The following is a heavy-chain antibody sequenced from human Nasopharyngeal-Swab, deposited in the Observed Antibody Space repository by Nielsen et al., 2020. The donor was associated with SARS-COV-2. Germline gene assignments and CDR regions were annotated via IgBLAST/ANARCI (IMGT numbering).Heavy chain of an antibody. D-gene: IGHD6-19*01. V-gene: IGHV1-3*01. CDR3: ARGSAVAGLGMRDAFDI. CDR1: GYTFTSYA. CDR2: INAGNGNT. Sequence: ASVKVSCKASGYTFTSYAMHWVRQAPGQRLEWMGWINAGNGNTKYSQKFQGRVTITRDTSASTAYMELSRLRSDDTAVYYCARGSAVAGLGMRDAFDIWGQGTMVTVSS. J-gene: IGHJ3*02.